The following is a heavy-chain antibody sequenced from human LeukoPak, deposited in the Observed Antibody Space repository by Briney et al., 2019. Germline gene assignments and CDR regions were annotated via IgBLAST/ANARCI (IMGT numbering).Heavy chain of an antibody. CDR2: IIPIFGTA. D-gene: IGHD3-3*01. Sequence: ALVKVSCKASGGTFSSYAISWVRQAPGQGLEWMGGIIPIFGTANYAQKFQGSVTITADESTSTAYMELSSLRSEDTAVYYCAREITIFGVVIIGGHWFDPWGQGTLVTVSS. CDR1: GGTFSSYA. J-gene: IGHJ5*02. V-gene: IGHV1-69*13. CDR3: AREITIFGVVIIGGHWFDP.